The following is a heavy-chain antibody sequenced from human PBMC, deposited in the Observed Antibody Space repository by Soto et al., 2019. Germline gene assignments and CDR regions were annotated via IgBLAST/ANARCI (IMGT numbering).Heavy chain of an antibody. CDR1: GFTFSSYA. J-gene: IGHJ4*02. D-gene: IGHD6-6*01. CDR3: AKDLNSSSSAQRTTKPGPFDY. V-gene: IGHV3-23*01. CDR2: ISGSGGST. Sequence: HPGGSLRLSGTASGFTFSSYAMSWVRQAPGKGLEWVSAISGSGGSTYYADSVKGRFTISRDNSKNTLYLQMNSLRAEDTAVYYCAKDLNSSSSAQRTTKPGPFDYWGQGTLVTV.